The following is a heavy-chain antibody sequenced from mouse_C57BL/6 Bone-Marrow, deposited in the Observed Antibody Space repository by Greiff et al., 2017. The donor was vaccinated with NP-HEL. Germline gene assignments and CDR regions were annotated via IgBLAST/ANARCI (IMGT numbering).Heavy chain of an antibody. V-gene: IGHV1-80*01. Sequence: VQLQESGAELVKPGASVKISCKASGYAFSSYWMNWVKQRPGKGLEWIGQIYPGDGDTNYNGKFKGKATLTADKSSSTAYMQLSSLTSEDSAVYFCAREGYDYAMDDWGQGTSVTVSS. CDR3: AREGYDYAMDD. CDR2: IYPGDGDT. J-gene: IGHJ4*01. D-gene: IGHD2-14*01. CDR1: GYAFSSYW.